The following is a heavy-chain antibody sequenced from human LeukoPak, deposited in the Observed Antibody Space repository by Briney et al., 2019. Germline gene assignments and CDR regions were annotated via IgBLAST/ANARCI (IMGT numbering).Heavy chain of an antibody. V-gene: IGHV3-21*04. D-gene: IGHD1-26*01. CDR2: ISSSSSYI. CDR1: GFTFSSYS. J-gene: IGHJ4*02. Sequence: PGGSLRLSCAASGFTFSSYSMNWVRQAPGKGLEWVSSISSSSSYIYYADSVKGRFTISRDNAKNSLYLQMNSLRAEDTAVYYCARDRRYSGSYLDYWGQGTLVTVSS. CDR3: ARDRRYSGSYLDY.